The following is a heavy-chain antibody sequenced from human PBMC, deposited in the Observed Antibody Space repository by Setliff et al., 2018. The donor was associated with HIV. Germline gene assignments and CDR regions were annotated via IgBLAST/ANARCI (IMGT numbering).Heavy chain of an antibody. CDR3: ARELNGGYNSPCRFDP. CDR1: GGSIRSHY. J-gene: IGHJ5*02. D-gene: IGHD6-13*01. CDR2: IYYSGST. Sequence: ASETLSLTCTVSGGSIRSHYWSWIRQPPGKGLEWIGYIYYSGSTNYNPSLKSRVTISVDTSKNQFSLKLSSVTAADTAVYDCARELNGGYNSPCRFDPWGQGTLVTVSS. V-gene: IGHV4-59*11.